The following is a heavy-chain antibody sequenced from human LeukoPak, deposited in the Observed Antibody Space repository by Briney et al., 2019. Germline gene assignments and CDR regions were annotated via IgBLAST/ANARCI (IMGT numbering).Heavy chain of an antibody. D-gene: IGHD3-22*01. V-gene: IGHV1-2*02. CDR2: INPNSGGT. Sequence: ASVKVSCKASGYTFTSYYMHWVRQAPGQGLEWMGWINPNSGGTNYAQKFQGRVTMTRDTSISTAYMELSRLRSDDTAVYYCAREGDSYDSSGYYESWGQGTLVTVSS. J-gene: IGHJ5*02. CDR1: GYTFTSYY. CDR3: AREGDSYDSSGYYES.